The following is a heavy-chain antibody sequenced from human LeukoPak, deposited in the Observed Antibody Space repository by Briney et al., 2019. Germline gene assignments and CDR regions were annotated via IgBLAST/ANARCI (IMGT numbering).Heavy chain of an antibody. J-gene: IGHJ6*02. D-gene: IGHD3-22*01. CDR2: IYYSGST. CDR3: ARAYYDSSGYYSRGYYYGMDV. Sequence: SETLSLTCTVSGGSISSYYWSWIRQPPGKGLEWIGYIYYSGSTNYNPPLKSRVTISVDTSENQFSLKLSSVTAADTAVYYCARAYYDSSGYYSRGYYYGMDVWGQGTTVTVSS. CDR1: GGSISSYY. V-gene: IGHV4-59*01.